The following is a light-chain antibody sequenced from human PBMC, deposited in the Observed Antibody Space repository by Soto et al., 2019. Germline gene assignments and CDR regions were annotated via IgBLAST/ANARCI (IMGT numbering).Light chain of an antibody. V-gene: IGKV3-11*01. CDR1: QSVGTY. J-gene: IGKJ2*01. CDR2: DAS. Sequence: EIVLTQSPATLYLSPGEGASLSCRASQSVGTYMAWYQHKAGQAPRLLIYDASKRATGIPARFSGSGSGTNFTFTISSLEPADFALYFCQLRYSWPPYTFAQGTKVGIK. CDR3: QLRYSWPPYT.